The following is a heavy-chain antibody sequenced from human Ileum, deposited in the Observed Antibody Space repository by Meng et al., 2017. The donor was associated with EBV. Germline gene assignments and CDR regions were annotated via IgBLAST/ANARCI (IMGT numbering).Heavy chain of an antibody. CDR2: IYYSGST. Sequence: QVQLQESGPGLVKPSDTLSLTCAVSGYSISSTNWWGWIRQPPGKGLEWIGYIYYSGSTSYNPSLKSRATMSVDTSKNQFSLNLNSVTAVDTAVYYCARNVPGTSAYYDWGQGILVTVSS. V-gene: IGHV4-28*01. CDR1: GYSISSTNW. CDR3: ARNVPGTSAYYD. D-gene: IGHD3-22*01. J-gene: IGHJ4*02.